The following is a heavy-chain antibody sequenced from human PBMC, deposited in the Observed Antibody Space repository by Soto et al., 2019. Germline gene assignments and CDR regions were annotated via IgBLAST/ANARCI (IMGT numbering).Heavy chain of an antibody. CDR3: ARRHYERKNTYYFDY. J-gene: IGHJ4*02. D-gene: IGHD3-22*01. CDR1: GGSISSSSYY. Sequence: PSETLSLTCTVSGGSISSSSYYWGWIRQPPGKGLEWIGSIYYSGSTYYNPSLKSRVTISVDTSKNQFSLKLSSVTAADTAVYYCARRHYERKNTYYFDYWGQGTLVTVSS. V-gene: IGHV4-39*01. CDR2: IYYSGST.